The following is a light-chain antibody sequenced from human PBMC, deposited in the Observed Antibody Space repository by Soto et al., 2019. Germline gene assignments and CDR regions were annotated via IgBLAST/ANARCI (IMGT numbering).Light chain of an antibody. Sequence: EIVMTQSPATLSVSPGERATLSCRASQSVSSNLAWYQQKPGQAPRLLIYIASIRATGIPARFSGSGSGTEFTLTISSLQPDDFATYYCQPYNSYRPFGQGTKVDIK. CDR2: IAS. CDR1: QSVSSN. J-gene: IGKJ1*01. V-gene: IGKV3-15*01. CDR3: QPYNSYRP.